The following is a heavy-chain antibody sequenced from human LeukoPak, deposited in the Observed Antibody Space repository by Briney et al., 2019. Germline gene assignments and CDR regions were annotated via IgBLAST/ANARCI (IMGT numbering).Heavy chain of an antibody. V-gene: IGHV4-59*01. Sequence: SETLSLTCIVSGGSISSYYWSWIRQPPGKGLEWIGYIYYSGSTNYNPSLKSRVTISVDTSKNQFSLKLSSVTAADTAVYYCARDSGSLSDWGQGTLVTVSS. J-gene: IGHJ4*02. CDR1: GGSISSYY. D-gene: IGHD1-26*01. CDR2: IYYSGST. CDR3: ARDSGSLSD.